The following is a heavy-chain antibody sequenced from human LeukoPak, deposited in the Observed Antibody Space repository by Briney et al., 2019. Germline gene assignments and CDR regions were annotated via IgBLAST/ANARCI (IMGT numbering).Heavy chain of an antibody. CDR2: IYHSGST. CDR1: GGSISSSNW. V-gene: IGHV4-4*02. Sequence: SETLSLTCAVSGGSISSSNWWSWVRQPPGQGPEWIGEIYHSGSTNYNPSLKSRVTISVDKSKNQFSLKLSSVTAADTAVYYCARDQGSSSAFDYWGQGTLVTVSS. J-gene: IGHJ4*02. D-gene: IGHD6-6*01. CDR3: ARDQGSSSAFDY.